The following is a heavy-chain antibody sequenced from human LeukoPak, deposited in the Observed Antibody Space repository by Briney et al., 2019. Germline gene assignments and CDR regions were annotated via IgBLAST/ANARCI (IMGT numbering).Heavy chain of an antibody. V-gene: IGHV6-1*01. CDR3: ARLRPQRIVAGVGYSYRYMDV. J-gene: IGHJ6*03. CDR1: GDSVPSKIVG. Sequence: SQTLSLSCVISGDSVPSKIVGWNWIRQSPSRGLEWLGRTYYRSKWYTDYAESVKSRVTINSDTSKNQFSLQLMSVTPEDTAVYYCARLRPQRIVAGVGYSYRYMDVWGKGTSVSVFS. CDR2: TYYRSKWYT. D-gene: IGHD5-12*01.